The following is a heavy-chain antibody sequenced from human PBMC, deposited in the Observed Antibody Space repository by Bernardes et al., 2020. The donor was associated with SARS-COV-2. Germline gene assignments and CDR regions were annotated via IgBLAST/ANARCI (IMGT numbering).Heavy chain of an antibody. CDR1: GFTFSTYS. CDR2: INPTGVTR. V-gene: IGHV3-23*01. Sequence: GGSLRLSCVASGFTFSTYSMIWVRQAPGKGLEWVSSINPTGVTRFYADSVKGRFTMSRDNSKNTLYLQMNSLTVEDTAVYYCSLGGVRLSTYGDYWGQGTLATVSS. CDR3: SLGGVRLSTYGDY. J-gene: IGHJ4*02. D-gene: IGHD3-16*01.